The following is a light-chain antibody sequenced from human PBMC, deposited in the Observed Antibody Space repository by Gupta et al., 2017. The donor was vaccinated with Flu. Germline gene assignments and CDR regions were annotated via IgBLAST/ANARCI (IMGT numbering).Light chain of an antibody. J-gene: IGLJ3*02. V-gene: IGLV3-1*01. Sequence: SPGQTANLPCSGGNLGNYFVSWYQHKPGQSPVLVVYQDTKRPSGIPERFSGSNSGNTATLTISGTQTMDEADFYWQTWDSSTGVFGGGTKLTVL. CDR2: QDT. CDR1: NLGNYF. CDR3: QTWDSSTGV.